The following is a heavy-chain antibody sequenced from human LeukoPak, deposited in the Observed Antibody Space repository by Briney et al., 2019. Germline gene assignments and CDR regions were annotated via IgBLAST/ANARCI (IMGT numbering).Heavy chain of an antibody. CDR3: ASLRDTNGWYGVYFDS. CDR2: VFYSGNS. D-gene: IGHD6-19*01. J-gene: IGHJ4*01. Sequence: NPSETLSLTCTVSNGSISTNSYYWAWLRQPPGRTLEWIGSVFYSGNSYYSPSLKSRVTLSVDTSKNQFSLSLNSVTAADTAIYFCASLRDTNGWYGVYFDSWGHGTLVTVSS. V-gene: IGHV4-39*01. CDR1: NGSISTNSYY.